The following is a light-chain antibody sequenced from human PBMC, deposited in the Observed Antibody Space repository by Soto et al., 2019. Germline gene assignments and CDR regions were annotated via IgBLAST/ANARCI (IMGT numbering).Light chain of an antibody. Sequence: DIQMTQSPSSLSASVADRVTITCRASQSISTYLNWYQQKSGKAPKLLIFAASTLESGVPSRFSGGGSGTDFTLTINSLQTEDSAIYYCQQSHNIPSTFGRGTTGDIK. J-gene: IGKJ4*02. CDR1: QSISTY. CDR3: QQSHNIPST. V-gene: IGKV1-39*01. CDR2: AAS.